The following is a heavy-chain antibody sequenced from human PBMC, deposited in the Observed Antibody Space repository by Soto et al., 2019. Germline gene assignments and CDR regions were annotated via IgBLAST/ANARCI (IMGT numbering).Heavy chain of an antibody. Sequence: TLSLTCTVPGGSISSSSYYWGWIRQPPGKELKWIGSIYYSGSTYYNPSLKSRITISVDTSKNQFSLKLSSVTAADTAVYFCVIRIAAAGTGFWDYYYGMDVWGKGTTVTVSS. CDR1: GGSISSSSYY. V-gene: IGHV4-39*01. J-gene: IGHJ6*04. CDR3: VIRIAAAGTGFWDYYYGMDV. D-gene: IGHD6-13*01. CDR2: IYYSGST.